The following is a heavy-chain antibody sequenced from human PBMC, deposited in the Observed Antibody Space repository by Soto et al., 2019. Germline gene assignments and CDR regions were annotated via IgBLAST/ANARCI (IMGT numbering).Heavy chain of an antibody. Sequence: KASETLSLTCTVSGGSISSGGYYWSWIRQHPGKGLEWIGYIYYSGSTYYNPSLKSRVTISVDTSKNQFSLKLSSVTAADTAVYYCARAGLVGATDYWGQGTLVTVSS. CDR1: GGSISSGGYY. CDR3: ARAGLVGATDY. D-gene: IGHD1-26*01. V-gene: IGHV4-31*03. J-gene: IGHJ4*02. CDR2: IYYSGST.